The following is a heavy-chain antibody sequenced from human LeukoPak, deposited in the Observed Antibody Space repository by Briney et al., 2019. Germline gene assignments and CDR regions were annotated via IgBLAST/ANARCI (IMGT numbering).Heavy chain of an antibody. Sequence: ASVKVSCKASGYTFTSYGISWVRQAPGQGLEWMGWISAYNGNTNYAQKLQGRVTMTTDTSTSTAYMGLRSLRSDDTAVYYCARDLSSGWYGDNWFDPWGQGTLVTVSS. V-gene: IGHV1-18*01. D-gene: IGHD6-19*01. CDR3: ARDLSSGWYGDNWFDP. J-gene: IGHJ5*02. CDR2: ISAYNGNT. CDR1: GYTFTSYG.